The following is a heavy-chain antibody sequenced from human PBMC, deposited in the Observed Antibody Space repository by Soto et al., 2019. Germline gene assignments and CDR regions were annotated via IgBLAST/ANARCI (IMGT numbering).Heavy chain of an antibody. CDR1: GDSVSSNSAA. J-gene: IGHJ6*02. CDR3: AKINYYGSGSNSYYLGYYGMDV. Sequence: SQTLSLTCAISGDSVSSNSAAWNWIRQSPSRGLEWLGRTYYRSKWYNDYAVSVKSRITINPDTSKNQFSLQLNSVTPEDTAVYYCAKINYYGSGSNSYYLGYYGMDVWGQGTTVTVSS. CDR2: TYYRSKWYN. D-gene: IGHD3-10*01. V-gene: IGHV6-1*01.